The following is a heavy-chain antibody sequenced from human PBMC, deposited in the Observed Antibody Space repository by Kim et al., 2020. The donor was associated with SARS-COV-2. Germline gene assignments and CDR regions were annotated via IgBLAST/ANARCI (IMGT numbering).Heavy chain of an antibody. CDR1: GGSISGTDYY. CDR3: VRRMTKIFWYFDL. Sequence: SETLSLTCTVSGGSISGTDYYWGWVRQPPGKQLEWIGNVYYTGYTYYNPSLKSRFTMSVDTSENQFSLNLNSVTAADTAVYYCVRRMTKIFWYFDLWGRGTLVTVSS. D-gene: IGHD4-17*01. CDR2: VYYTGYT. J-gene: IGHJ2*01. V-gene: IGHV4-39*01.